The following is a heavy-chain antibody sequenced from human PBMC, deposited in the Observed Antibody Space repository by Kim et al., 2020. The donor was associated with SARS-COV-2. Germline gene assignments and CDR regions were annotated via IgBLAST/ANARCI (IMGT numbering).Heavy chain of an antibody. Sequence: SETLSLTCTVSGGSISSYYWSWIRQPPGKGLEWIGYIYYSGSTNYNPSLKSRVTISVDTSKNQFSLKLNSVTAADTAVYYCARGESGWYGVWYFDLWGRGTLVTVSS. CDR2: IYYSGST. J-gene: IGHJ2*01. D-gene: IGHD6-13*01. CDR1: GGSISSYY. CDR3: ARGESGWYGVWYFDL. V-gene: IGHV4-59*08.